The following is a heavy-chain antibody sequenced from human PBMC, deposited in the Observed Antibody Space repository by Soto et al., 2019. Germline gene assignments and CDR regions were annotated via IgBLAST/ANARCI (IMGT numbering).Heavy chain of an antibody. CDR2: ISSSGSTI. D-gene: IGHD2-15*01. J-gene: IGHJ4*02. CDR3: ASPPLGYCSGGSCATRPFDY. Sequence: GGSLRLSCAASGFTFSDYYMSWIRQAPGKGLEWVSYISSSGSTIYYADSVKGRFTISRDNAKNSLYLQMNSLRAEDTAVYYCASPPLGYCSGGSCATRPFDYWGQGTLVTVSS. CDR1: GFTFSDYY. V-gene: IGHV3-11*01.